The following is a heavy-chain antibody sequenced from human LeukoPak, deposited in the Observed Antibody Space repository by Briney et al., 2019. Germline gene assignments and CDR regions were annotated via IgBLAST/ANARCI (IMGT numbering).Heavy chain of an antibody. CDR3: AKDQGRVAAAETYYYYGMDV. J-gene: IGHJ6*02. CDR2: ISGSGGST. CDR1: GFTFSSYA. V-gene: IGHV3-23*01. D-gene: IGHD6-13*01. Sequence: GGSLRLSCAASGFTFSSYAMSWVRQAPGKGLEWVSAISGSGGSTYYADSVKGRFTISRDNSKNTLYLHMNSLRAEDTAVYYCAKDQGRVAAAETYYYYGMDVWGQGTTVTVSS.